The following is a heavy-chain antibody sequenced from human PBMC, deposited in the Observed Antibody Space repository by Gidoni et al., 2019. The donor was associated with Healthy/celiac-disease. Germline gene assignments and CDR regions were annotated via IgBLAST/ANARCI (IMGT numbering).Heavy chain of an antibody. D-gene: IGHD7-27*01. J-gene: IGHJ4*02. CDR2: IYYSGST. CDR3: ASGERAVFDY. Sequence: QLQESRPGLVTPSETLSLTCTVPGGSLSSYYWSWIRQPPGKGLEWIGYIYYSGSTNYNPSLKSRVTISVDTSKNQFSLKLSSVTAADTAVYYCASGERAVFDYWGQGTLVTVSS. CDR1: GGSLSSYY. V-gene: IGHV4-59*08.